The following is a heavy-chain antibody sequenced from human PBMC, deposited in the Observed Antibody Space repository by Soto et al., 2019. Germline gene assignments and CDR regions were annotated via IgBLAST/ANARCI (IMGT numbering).Heavy chain of an antibody. Sequence: GVSVILSCAASGFFFSRYDIHWVRQATGKGLEGVSAIGSAGDTHYAGYAKGRFTISKENAKTSAYLQMNSLRAEDTAVHYCARPIYGDYAFDAWGQGTLVTVSS. V-gene: IGHV3-13*01. D-gene: IGHD4-17*01. CDR3: ARPIYGDYAFDA. J-gene: IGHJ4*02. CDR2: IGSAGDT. CDR1: GFFFSRYD.